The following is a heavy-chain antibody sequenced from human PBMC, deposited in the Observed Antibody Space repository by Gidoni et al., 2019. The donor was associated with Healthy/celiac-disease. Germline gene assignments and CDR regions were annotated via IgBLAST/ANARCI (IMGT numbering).Heavy chain of an antibody. J-gene: IGHJ5*02. V-gene: IGHV3-30*18. CDR3: AKEMRDYDYVWGIYRYHSP. CDR1: GFTFSSYG. Sequence: QVQLVESGGGVVQPGRSLRLSCAASGFTFSSYGMHWVRQAPGKGLEWVAVISSDGSNKYYADSVKGRFTISRDNSKNTLYLQMNSLRAEDTAVYYCAKEMRDYDYVWGIYRYHSPWGQGTLVTVSS. D-gene: IGHD3-16*02. CDR2: ISSDGSNK.